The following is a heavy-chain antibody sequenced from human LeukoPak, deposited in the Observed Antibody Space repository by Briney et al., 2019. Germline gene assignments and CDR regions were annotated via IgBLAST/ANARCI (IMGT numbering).Heavy chain of an antibody. J-gene: IGHJ6*03. V-gene: IGHV4-4*07. Sequence: PSETLSLTCTVSGGSISNYYWSWIRQPAGKGLEWIGRIYTSGSTNYNPSLKSRVTMSVDTSKNQFSLKLNSLTVADTAVYYCARGKRGYSYGYYYYYYMDVWGKGTTVTVSS. CDR1: GGSISNYY. CDR2: IYTSGST. D-gene: IGHD5-18*01. CDR3: ARGKRGYSYGYYYYYYMDV.